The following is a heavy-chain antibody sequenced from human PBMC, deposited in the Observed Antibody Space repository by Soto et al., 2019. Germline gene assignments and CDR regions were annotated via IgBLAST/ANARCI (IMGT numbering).Heavy chain of an antibody. D-gene: IGHD2-8*01. CDR2: IRDKANGYAT. V-gene: IGHV3-73*01. Sequence: GGSLRLSCAASGFTVSDSTMHWVRQASGKGLEWVGRIRDKANGYATAYAASVKDRFTISRDDSKNTAYLQMNSLKTEDTALYYCARLYCTKGVCYDWGQGTLVTVSS. CDR3: ARLYCTKGVCYD. J-gene: IGHJ4*02. CDR1: GFTVSDST.